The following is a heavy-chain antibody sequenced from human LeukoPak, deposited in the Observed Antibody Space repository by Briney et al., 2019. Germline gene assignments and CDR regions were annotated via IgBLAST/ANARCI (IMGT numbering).Heavy chain of an antibody. V-gene: IGHV4-59*08. Sequence: SSETLSPTCSVSGGSVSRNSWSWIRQPPGKGLEWIGSLYYSGSTSYSPSLKSRVSISIDTSKSQVSLRLLSVTAADTAVYFCARQDLGMDVWGQGTTVTVSS. CDR2: LYYSGST. CDR1: GGSVSRNS. J-gene: IGHJ6*02. CDR3: ARQDLGMDV.